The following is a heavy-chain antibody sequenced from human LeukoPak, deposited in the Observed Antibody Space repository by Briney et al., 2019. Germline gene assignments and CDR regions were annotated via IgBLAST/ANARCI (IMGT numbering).Heavy chain of an antibody. CDR3: ARDFWGAYRVDYFDY. D-gene: IGHD3-3*01. J-gene: IGHJ4*02. CDR1: GFTFSKYW. V-gene: IGHV3-7*01. CDR2: IKQDGSET. Sequence: GGSLRLYCAASGFTFSKYWMSWVRRAPGNGLEMVANIKQDGSETYYVDSVRGRFTISRDNAKKPLYLQMNSLRAEDTAIYYCARDFWGAYRVDYFDYWGQGTLVTVSS.